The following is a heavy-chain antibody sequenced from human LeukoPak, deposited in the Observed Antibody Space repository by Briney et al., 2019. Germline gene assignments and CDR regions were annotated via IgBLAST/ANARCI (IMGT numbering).Heavy chain of an antibody. CDR2: IYYSGST. CDR3: GRGGVAAPAKLPYYSYYMDV. Sequence: SETLSLTCTVSGGSISSYYWSWIRQPPGKGLEWIGYIYYSGSTNYNPSLKSRVTISVDTSKNRFSLKLSSVTAADTAVYYCGRGGVAAPAKLPYYSYYMDVWGKGTTVTVSS. V-gene: IGHV4-59*01. J-gene: IGHJ6*03. D-gene: IGHD2-15*01. CDR1: GGSISSYY.